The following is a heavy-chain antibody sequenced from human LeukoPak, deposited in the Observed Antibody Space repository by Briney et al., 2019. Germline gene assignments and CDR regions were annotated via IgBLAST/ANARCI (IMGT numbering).Heavy chain of an antibody. CDR3: ARQGTTTDYYYYYMDV. Sequence: SETLSLTCTVSGGSISSSSYYWGWIRQPPGKGLEWIGSIYYSGSTYYNPSLNSRVTISVDTSKNQFSLKLSSVTAADTAFYYCARQGTTTDYYYYYMDVWGKGTTVTISS. V-gene: IGHV4-39*01. CDR2: IYYSGST. J-gene: IGHJ6*03. D-gene: IGHD4-11*01. CDR1: GGSISSSSYY.